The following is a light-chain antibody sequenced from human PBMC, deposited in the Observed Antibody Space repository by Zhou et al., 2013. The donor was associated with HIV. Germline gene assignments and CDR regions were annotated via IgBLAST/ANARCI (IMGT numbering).Light chain of an antibody. Sequence: AIRMTQSPSSFSASTGDRVTITCRASQGISSYLAWYQQKPGKAPKLLIYAASTLQSGVPSRFSGSGSGTDFSLTISSLQSEDFATYYCQQYYGYPVFGGGTKVEIK. V-gene: IGKV1-8*01. CDR1: QGISSY. J-gene: IGKJ4*01. CDR3: QQYYGYPV. CDR2: AAS.